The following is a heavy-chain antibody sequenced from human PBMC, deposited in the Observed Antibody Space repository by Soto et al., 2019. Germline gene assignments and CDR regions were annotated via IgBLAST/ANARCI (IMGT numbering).Heavy chain of an antibody. CDR2: FSGSGGST. D-gene: IGHD6-13*01. J-gene: IGHJ4*02. CDR1: GFTFSSYS. V-gene: IGHV3-23*01. Sequence: GGSLRLSCAASGFTFSSYSMNWVRQAPGEGLEWVSGFSGSGGSTYYADSVKGRFTISRDNSKNTLYLQMNSLRAEDTAVYYCAKCTSSISSSLDHWGQGTQVTVSS. CDR3: AKCTSSISSSLDH.